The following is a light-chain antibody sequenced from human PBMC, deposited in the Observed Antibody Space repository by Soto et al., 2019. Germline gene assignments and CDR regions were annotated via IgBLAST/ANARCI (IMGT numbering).Light chain of an antibody. CDR1: SSDVGGYNY. CDR3: SSYTSSSTLEV. J-gene: IGLJ2*01. CDR2: DVT. Sequence: QSALTQPASVSGSPGQSITISCTGTSSDVGGYNYVSWYQQHPGKAPKLMIFDVTYRPSGVSNRFSGSKSGNTASLTISGLQHEDEADYYCSSYTSSSTLEVFGGGTKLTVL. V-gene: IGLV2-14*01.